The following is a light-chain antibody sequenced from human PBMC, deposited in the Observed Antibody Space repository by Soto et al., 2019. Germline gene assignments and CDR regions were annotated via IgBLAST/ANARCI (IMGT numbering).Light chain of an antibody. CDR1: QSISSW. CDR2: ETP. J-gene: IGKJ2*01. CDR3: QQYNSYPYT. Sequence: DIPMTQSPSTLSASVGDRVTITCRASQSISSWLAWYQQKPGKAPKLLIYETPSLESGVPSRFSGSGSGTEFTLTISGLQPDDFATYYCQQYNSYPYTFGQGTKLEIK. V-gene: IGKV1-5*03.